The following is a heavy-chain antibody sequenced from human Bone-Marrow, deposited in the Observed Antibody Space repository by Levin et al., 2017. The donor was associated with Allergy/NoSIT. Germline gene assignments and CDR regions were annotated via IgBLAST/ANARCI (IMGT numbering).Heavy chain of an antibody. D-gene: IGHD3-16*01. J-gene: IGHJ4*01. V-gene: IGHV3-33*01. CDR1: GFTFSSHG. Sequence: GGSLRLSCAASGFTFSSHGMHWVRQVPGKGPEWLAVIWYDGSKADYRESVKGRFTISRDNRKNTLYLQMNSLRVEDTAVYYCARDRAWGTNPFDFWGHGTLVTVSP. CDR3: ARDRAWGTNPFDF. CDR2: IWYDGSKA.